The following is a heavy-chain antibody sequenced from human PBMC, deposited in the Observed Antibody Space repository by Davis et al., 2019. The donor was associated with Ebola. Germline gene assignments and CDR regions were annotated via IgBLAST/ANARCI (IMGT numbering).Heavy chain of an antibody. J-gene: IGHJ4*02. D-gene: IGHD2-21*02. CDR1: GGSISNYY. CDR2: VYYSGYA. CDR3: ARHKYCGADCYSGYLDF. Sequence: MPSETLSLTCTVSGGSISNYYWTWIRQAPGKGLEWIGYVYYSGYANYNPSLKSRVTISIDTSKNQFSLKLSSVTAADTAVYYCARHKYCGADCYSGYLDFWGQGTLVTVSS. V-gene: IGHV4-59*08.